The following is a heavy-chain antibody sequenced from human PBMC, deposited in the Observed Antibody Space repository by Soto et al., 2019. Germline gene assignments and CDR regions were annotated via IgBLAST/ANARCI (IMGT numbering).Heavy chain of an antibody. CDR3: TRALGATGY. Sequence: EVQLVESGGGLVQPGGSLRLSCAASGFTFNSHTMNWVRQAPGKGLEWLSDISDSSASIYYADSVKGRFTVSRDNAKNSLYLQMNSLRAEDMSVYYCTRALGATGYWGQGTLVTVSS. CDR2: ISDSSASI. CDR1: GFTFNSHT. J-gene: IGHJ4*02. D-gene: IGHD1-26*01. V-gene: IGHV3-48*04.